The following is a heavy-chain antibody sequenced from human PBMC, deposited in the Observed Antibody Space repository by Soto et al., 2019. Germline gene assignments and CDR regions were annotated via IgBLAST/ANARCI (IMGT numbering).Heavy chain of an antibody. Sequence: GGSLRLSCAASGCTFSSYAMHWVRQAPGKGLEWVAVISYDGSNKYYADSVKGRFTISRDNSKNTLYLQMNSLRAEDTAVYYCARTYSYGHAVFDYWGQGSLVTAPQ. V-gene: IGHV3-30-3*01. CDR1: GCTFSSYA. CDR2: ISYDGSNK. J-gene: IGHJ4*02. D-gene: IGHD5-18*01. CDR3: ARTYSYGHAVFDY.